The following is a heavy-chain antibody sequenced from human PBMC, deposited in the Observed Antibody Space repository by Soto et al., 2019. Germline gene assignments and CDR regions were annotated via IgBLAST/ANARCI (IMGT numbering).Heavy chain of an antibody. CDR1: GFTFSNYW. CDR3: AREPASVDY. V-gene: IGHV3-7*01. CDR2: IKQDGSEK. J-gene: IGHJ4*02. Sequence: EVQLVESGGGXXXXGGSLRLSCAASGFTFSNYWMSWVRQAPGKGLEWVANIKQDGSEKYYVDSVKGRFTISRDNAKNSLYLQMNSLRAEDTAVYYCAREPASVDYWGQGTLVTVSS.